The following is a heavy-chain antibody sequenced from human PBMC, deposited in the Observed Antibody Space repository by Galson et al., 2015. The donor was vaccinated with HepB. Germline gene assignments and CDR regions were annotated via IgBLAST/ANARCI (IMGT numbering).Heavy chain of an antibody. V-gene: IGHV1-18*01. D-gene: IGHD1-26*01. CDR1: GYTFTSYG. J-gene: IGHJ6*02. CDR2: ISAYNGNT. Sequence: SVKVSCKASGYTFTSYGISWVRQAPGQGLEWMGWISAYNGNTNYAQKLQGRVTMTTDTSTSTAYMELRSLRSDDTAVYYCVGGATFDYYGMDVWGQGTTVTVSS. CDR3: VGGATFDYYGMDV.